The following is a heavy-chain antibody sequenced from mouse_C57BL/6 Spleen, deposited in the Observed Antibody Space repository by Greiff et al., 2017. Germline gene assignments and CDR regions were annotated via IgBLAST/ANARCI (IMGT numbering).Heavy chain of an antibody. J-gene: IGHJ2*01. CDR2: INPNNGGT. Sequence: EVQLQQSGPELVKPGASVKISCKASGYTFTDYYMNWVKQSHGKSLEWIGDINPNNGGTSYNQKFKGKATLTVDKSSSTAYMELRSLTSEDSAVYYCAKGYSSSWDYWGQGTTLTVSS. V-gene: IGHV1-26*01. CDR1: GYTFTDYY. CDR3: AKGYSSSWDY. D-gene: IGHD1-1*01.